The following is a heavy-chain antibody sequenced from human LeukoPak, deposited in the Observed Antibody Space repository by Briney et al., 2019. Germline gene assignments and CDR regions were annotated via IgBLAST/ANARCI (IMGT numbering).Heavy chain of an antibody. D-gene: IGHD4-17*01. CDR1: GGSISSSSYY. Sequence: SETQSLTCTVSGGSISSSSYYWGWIRQPPGKGLEWIGSIYYSGSTYYNPSLKSRVTISVDTSKNQFSLKLSSVTAADTAVYYSVYGDYIQNAFDIWGQGTMVTVSS. CDR3: VYGDYIQNAFDI. CDR2: IYYSGST. V-gene: IGHV4-39*01. J-gene: IGHJ3*02.